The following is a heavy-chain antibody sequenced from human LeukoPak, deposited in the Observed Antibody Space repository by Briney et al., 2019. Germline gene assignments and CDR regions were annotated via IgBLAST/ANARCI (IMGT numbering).Heavy chain of an antibody. CDR3: ARGFGSGSDFFDY. CDR1: GFTFNRYG. V-gene: IGHV3-33*01. CDR2: IWYDERTK. Sequence: GGSLRLSCAASGFTFNRYGIHWVRQAPGKGLEWVAIIWYDERTKYYADSVRGRFTISRDNSKNTVNLQMNSLSAEDTAMYYCARGFGSGSDFFDYWGREPWSPSPQ. D-gene: IGHD1-26*01. J-gene: IGHJ4*02.